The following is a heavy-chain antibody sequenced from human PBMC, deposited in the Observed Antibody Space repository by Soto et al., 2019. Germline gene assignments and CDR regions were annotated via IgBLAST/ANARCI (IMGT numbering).Heavy chain of an antibody. CDR3: ARRHYEGQGFDY. D-gene: IGHD4-17*01. J-gene: IGHJ4*02. CDR2: IYPGDFTI. V-gene: IGHV5-51*01. CDR1: GYSFTSFW. Sequence: GESLKISCMGSGYSFTSFWIGWVRQMPGKGLEWMGIIYPGDFTIKYSPSFQGQVTISADRSINTAYLQWSSLKPSDTAIYYCARRHYEGQGFDYWGQGTVVTVSS.